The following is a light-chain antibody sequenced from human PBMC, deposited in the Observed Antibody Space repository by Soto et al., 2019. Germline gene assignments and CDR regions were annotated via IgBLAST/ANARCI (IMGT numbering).Light chain of an antibody. CDR3: QQYGSSPLT. Sequence: EIVLKQSPGTLSLSPGERATLSCRASQSVSSNYLAWYQQKPGQAPRLLIYGASSRATGIPNRFSGSGSGTDFTLTIFRLEPEDFAVYYCQQYGSSPLTFGGGTKVDIK. CDR1: QSVSSNY. V-gene: IGKV3-20*01. J-gene: IGKJ4*01. CDR2: GAS.